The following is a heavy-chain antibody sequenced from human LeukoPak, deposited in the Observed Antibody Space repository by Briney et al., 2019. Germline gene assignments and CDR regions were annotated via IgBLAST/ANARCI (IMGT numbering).Heavy chain of an antibody. CDR1: GYTFTSYG. Sequence: ASVKVSCKASGYTFTSYGISWVRQAPGQGLEWMGWISAYNGNTNYAQKLQGRVTMTTDTSTSTAYMELRSLRSDDTAVYYCARGGTYDSSGYYYVGGLIFDPWGQGTLVTVSS. D-gene: IGHD3-22*01. CDR2: ISAYNGNT. CDR3: ARGGTYDSSGYYYVGGLIFDP. V-gene: IGHV1-18*01. J-gene: IGHJ5*02.